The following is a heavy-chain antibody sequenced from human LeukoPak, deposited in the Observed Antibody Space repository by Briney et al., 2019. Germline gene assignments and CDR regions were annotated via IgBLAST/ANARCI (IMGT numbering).Heavy chain of an antibody. J-gene: IGHJ4*02. CDR2: ISYDGSNK. CDR3: ARAGDLYYYDSSGYYY. D-gene: IGHD3-22*01. Sequence: PPGRSLRLSCAASGFTFSSYGMHWVRQAPGKGLEWVAVISYDGSNKYYADSVKGRFTISRDNSKNTLYLQMNSLRAEDTAVYYCARAGDLYYYDSSGYYYWGQGTLVTVSS. CDR1: GFTFSSYG. V-gene: IGHV3-30*03.